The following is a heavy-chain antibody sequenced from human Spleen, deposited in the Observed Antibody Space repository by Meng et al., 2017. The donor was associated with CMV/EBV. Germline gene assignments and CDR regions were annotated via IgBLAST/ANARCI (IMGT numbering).Heavy chain of an antibody. J-gene: IGHJ4*02. CDR1: GGSISSSSYY. Sequence: VSGGSISSSSYYWGWIRQPPGKGLEWIGSIYYSGSTYYNPSLKSRVTISVDTSKNQFSLKLSSVTAADTAVYYCARDTPYGAAQDDWGKG. CDR3: ARDTPYGAAQDD. D-gene: IGHD6-6*01. CDR2: IYYSGST. V-gene: IGHV4-39*07.